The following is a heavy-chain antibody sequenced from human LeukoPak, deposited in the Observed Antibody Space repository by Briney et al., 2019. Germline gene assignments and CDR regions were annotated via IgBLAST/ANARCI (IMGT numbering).Heavy chain of an antibody. CDR1: GGSISSSSYY. CDR2: IYYSGTT. J-gene: IGHJ5*02. D-gene: IGHD1-14*01. CDR3: VRRRGITPNWFDP. Sequence: SETLSLTCTVSGGSISSSSYYWGWIRQPPGKGLEWIGNIYYSGTTYYNPSLKSRVTISIDTSKNQSSLKLSSVTAADTAVDYCVRRRGITPNWFDPWGQGTLVTVSS. V-gene: IGHV4-39*01.